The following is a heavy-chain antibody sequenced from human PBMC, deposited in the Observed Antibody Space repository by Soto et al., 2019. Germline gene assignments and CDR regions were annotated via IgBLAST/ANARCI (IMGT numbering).Heavy chain of an antibody. Sequence: GSLRLSCAASGFTFSIFAMSWVRQSPGKGLEWVSTISGSGGSTYYADAVKGRFTISRDNSMGTLYLQMKSLRVEDTAIYYCAKEVSLGSTVDLGYWGQGALVTVSS. CDR3: AKEVSLGSTVDLGY. CDR1: GFTFSIFA. J-gene: IGHJ4*02. V-gene: IGHV3-23*01. D-gene: IGHD7-27*01. CDR2: ISGSGGST.